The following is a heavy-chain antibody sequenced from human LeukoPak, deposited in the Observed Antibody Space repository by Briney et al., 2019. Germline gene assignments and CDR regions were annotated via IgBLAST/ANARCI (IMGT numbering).Heavy chain of an antibody. V-gene: IGHV3-30*03. D-gene: IGHD3-22*01. J-gene: IGHJ4*02. CDR2: ISYDGSNK. CDR3: ATGITMIPQRSYYFDY. Sequence: GSLRLSCAASGFTFSSYGMHWVRQAPGKGLEWVAVISYDGSNKYYADSVKGRFTISRDNSKNTLYLQMNSLRAEDTAVYYCATGITMIPQRSYYFDYWGQGTLVTVSS. CDR1: GFTFSSYG.